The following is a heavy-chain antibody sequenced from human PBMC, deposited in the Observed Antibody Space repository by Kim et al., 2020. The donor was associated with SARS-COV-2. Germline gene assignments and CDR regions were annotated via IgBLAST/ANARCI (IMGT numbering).Heavy chain of an antibody. J-gene: IGHJ3*01. D-gene: IGHD2-2*01. Sequence: SETLSLTCTVSGGSISSSSYYWGWIRQPPGKGLEWIGSIYYSGSTYYNPSLKSRVTISVDTSKNQFSLKLSSVTAADTAVYYCARRTLLRLLWGQGTMVTVSS. CDR2: IYYSGST. CDR1: GGSISSSSYY. CDR3: ARRTLLRLL. V-gene: IGHV4-39*01.